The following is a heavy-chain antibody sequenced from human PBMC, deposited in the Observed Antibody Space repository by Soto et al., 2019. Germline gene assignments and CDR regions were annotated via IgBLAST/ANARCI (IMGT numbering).Heavy chain of an antibody. CDR2: IYYSGST. Sequence: PSATLSLTCTVSGGSISSSSCYWGWIRQPPGKGLEWIGSIYYSGSTYYNPSLKSRVTISVDTSKNQFSLKLSSVTAADTAVYYCARGYCTNGVCYNLDYWGQGTLVTVSS. J-gene: IGHJ4*02. V-gene: IGHV4-39*01. D-gene: IGHD2-8*01. CDR1: GGSISSSSCY. CDR3: ARGYCTNGVCYNLDY.